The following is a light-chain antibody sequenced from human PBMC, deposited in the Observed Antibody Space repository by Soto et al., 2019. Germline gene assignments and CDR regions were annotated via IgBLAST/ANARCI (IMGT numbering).Light chain of an antibody. J-gene: IGKJ2*01. CDR3: QQYYSTLYT. CDR1: QSVLYSSNNKYY. CDR2: WAS. Sequence: DIVMTQSPDSLAVSLGERATINCKSSQSVLYSSNNKYYLAWYQQKPGQPPKLLIYWASTRESGVLDRFSGSGSGTDFTLTIRSLQAEDVAVYSCQQYYSTLYTFGQGTKLEIK. V-gene: IGKV4-1*01.